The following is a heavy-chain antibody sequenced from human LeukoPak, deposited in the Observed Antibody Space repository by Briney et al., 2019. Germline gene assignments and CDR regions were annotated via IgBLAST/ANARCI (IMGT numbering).Heavy chain of an antibody. CDR2: IYYSGST. CDR3: ASHDLEYSSSSGYYYYYYMDV. V-gene: IGHV4-39*01. J-gene: IGHJ6*03. CDR1: GGSISSSSYY. Sequence: PSGTLSLTRTVSGGSISSSSYYWGCIREPPGKGLEWVGSIYYSGSTYYNPSLKSRVTISVDTSKNQFSLKLSSVTAADTAVYYCASHDLEYSSSSGYYYYYYMDVWGKGTTVTVSS. D-gene: IGHD6-6*01.